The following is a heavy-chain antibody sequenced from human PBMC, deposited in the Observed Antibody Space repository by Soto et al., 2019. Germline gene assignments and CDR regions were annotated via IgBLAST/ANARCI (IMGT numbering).Heavy chain of an antibody. CDR3: AKDRERDAWYEDY. V-gene: IGHV3-23*04. CDR1: GFSFSSYA. Sequence: EVQLVESGGGLVQPGGSLRLSCAASGFSFSSYAMSWVRQAPGKGLEWVSVISGSDGSTYYADSVKGRFTISRDNSKSTLYLQMNSLRAEDTAVYYCAKDRERDAWYEDYWGQGTLVTVSS. J-gene: IGHJ4*02. CDR2: ISGSDGST. D-gene: IGHD6-13*01.